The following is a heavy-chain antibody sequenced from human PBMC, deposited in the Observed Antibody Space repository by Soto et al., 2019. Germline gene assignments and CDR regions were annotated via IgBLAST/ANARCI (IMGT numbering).Heavy chain of an antibody. CDR1: GGTFSSYT. J-gene: IGHJ4*02. Sequence: QVQLVQSGAEVKKPGSSGKVSCKASGGTFSSYTISWVRQAPGQGLEWMGRIIPILCIANYAQKVQGTVTITADKSTTTAYMELSSLRSEDTAVFYCASSPETDGYWGQGTPVTVSS. CDR2: IIPILCIA. V-gene: IGHV1-69*02. CDR3: ASSPETDGY.